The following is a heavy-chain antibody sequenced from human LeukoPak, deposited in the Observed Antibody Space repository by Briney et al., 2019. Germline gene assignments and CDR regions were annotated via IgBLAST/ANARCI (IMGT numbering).Heavy chain of an antibody. Sequence: PSETLSLTCSVSGVSISGYYWTWIRQLPGKGLEWIGYIYYSGSTNYNPSLKSRVTISVDTSKNQFSLKLTSVTAADTAVYYCASLDTTVTLFDYWGQGTLVSVSS. D-gene: IGHD4-17*01. CDR3: ASLDTTVTLFDY. J-gene: IGHJ4*02. V-gene: IGHV4-59*08. CDR1: GVSISGYY. CDR2: IYYSGST.